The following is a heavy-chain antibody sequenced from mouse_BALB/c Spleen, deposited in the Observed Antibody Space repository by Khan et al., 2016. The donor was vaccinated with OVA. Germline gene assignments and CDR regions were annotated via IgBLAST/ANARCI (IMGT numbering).Heavy chain of an antibody. CDR2: INPSTGYT. D-gene: IGHD1-1*01. J-gene: IGHJ2*01. CDR3: ARSGLRCDFDY. CDR1: GYTFINYW. V-gene: IGHV1-7*01. Sequence: VQLQQSGAELAKPGASVKMSCKASGYTFINYWILWVKQRPGQGQEWIGYINPSTGYTEYNQNFKDKATLTADKSYSPAYMQLSSLTSEDSAIFYCARSGLRCDFDYWGQGTTLTVSS.